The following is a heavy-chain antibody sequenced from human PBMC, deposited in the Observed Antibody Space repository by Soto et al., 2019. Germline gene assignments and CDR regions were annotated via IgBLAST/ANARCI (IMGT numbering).Heavy chain of an antibody. CDR1: GGSFSGYY. V-gene: IGHV4-34*01. Sequence: PSETLSLTCAVYGGSFSGYYWSWIRQPPGKGLEWIGEINHSGSTNYNPSLKSRVTISVDTSKNQFSLSLSSVSAADTAVYYCARASVYGSSFYLDSWGQGTLVTVPS. CDR3: ARASVYGSSFYLDS. CDR2: INHSGST. J-gene: IGHJ4*01. D-gene: IGHD3-10*01.